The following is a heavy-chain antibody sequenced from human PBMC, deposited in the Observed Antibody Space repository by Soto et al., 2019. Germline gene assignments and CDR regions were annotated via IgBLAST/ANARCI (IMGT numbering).Heavy chain of an antibody. D-gene: IGHD5-12*01. J-gene: IGHJ6*02. V-gene: IGHV3-13*01. Sequence: SXRRACAASGFTFNNYDMHWVRQATGKGLEWVAVIGAAGDTHYPGSVKGRFTISRENGKNSVYLQMNSLRAGDTAIYYCARDSGYDLTQPGMDVWGQGTTVTVSS. CDR1: GFTFNNYD. CDR2: IGAAGDT. CDR3: ARDSGYDLTQPGMDV.